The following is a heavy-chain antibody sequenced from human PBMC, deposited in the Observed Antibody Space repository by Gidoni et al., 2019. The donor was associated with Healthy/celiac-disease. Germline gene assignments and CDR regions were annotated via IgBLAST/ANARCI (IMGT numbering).Heavy chain of an antibody. CDR3: ARDSVPAVAGTPPDY. V-gene: IGHV1-69*04. CDR2: IIPILGKA. Sequence: QVQLVQSGAEAKKHGSSVKVSCKASGGPFSSYAISWGRQAPGQGREWMGRIIPILGKANYAQKYQGKVTITANKSTSTDYMELSSLRSEDTAVYYCARDSVPAVAGTPPDYWGQGTLVTVSS. J-gene: IGHJ4*02. CDR1: GGPFSSYA. D-gene: IGHD6-19*01.